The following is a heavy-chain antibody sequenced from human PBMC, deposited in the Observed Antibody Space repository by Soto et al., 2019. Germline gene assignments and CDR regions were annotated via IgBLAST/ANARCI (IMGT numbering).Heavy chain of an antibody. V-gene: IGHV3-30-3*01. J-gene: IGHJ6*02. Sequence: HPGGSLRLSCAASGFTFSSYAMHWVRQAPGKGLEWVAVISYDGSNKYYADSVKGRFTISRDNSKNTLYLQMNSLRAEDTAVYYCARDIVVVPAAIHTTYYYYGMDVWGQGTTVTVSS. CDR1: GFTFSSYA. D-gene: IGHD2-2*01. CDR2: ISYDGSNK. CDR3: ARDIVVVPAAIHTTYYYYGMDV.